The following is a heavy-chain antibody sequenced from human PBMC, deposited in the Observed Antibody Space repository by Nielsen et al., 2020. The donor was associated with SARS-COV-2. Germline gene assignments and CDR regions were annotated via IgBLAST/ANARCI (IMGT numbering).Heavy chain of an antibody. D-gene: IGHD1-26*01. Sequence: ASVKVSCTASGYTFTSYYMHWVRQAPGQGLEWMGRINPNSGGTNYAQKFQGRVTMPRDTSISTAYMELSRLRSDDTAVYYCARDNVGFDYWGQGTLVTVSS. CDR1: GYTFTSYY. V-gene: IGHV1-2*06. J-gene: IGHJ4*02. CDR3: ARDNVGFDY. CDR2: INPNSGGT.